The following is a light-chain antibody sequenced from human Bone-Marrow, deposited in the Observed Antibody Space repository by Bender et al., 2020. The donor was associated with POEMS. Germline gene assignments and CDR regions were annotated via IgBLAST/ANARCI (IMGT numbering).Light chain of an antibody. CDR2: EDT. CDR1: RLGNQY. Sequence: SYELTQPPSVSVSPGQTATITCSGYRLGNQYVSWYQQRPGQPPVSVIYEDTKRASGIPDRFSGSNSGNTATLTISGTQAMDEADYYCQARDRNSFIFGGGTKLTVL. CDR3: QARDRNSFI. J-gene: IGLJ2*01. V-gene: IGLV3-1*01.